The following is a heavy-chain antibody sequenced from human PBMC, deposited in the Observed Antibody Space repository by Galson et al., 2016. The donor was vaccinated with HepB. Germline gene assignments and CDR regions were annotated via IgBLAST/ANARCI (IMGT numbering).Heavy chain of an antibody. V-gene: IGHV3-30-3*01. CDR1: GFTFSSYA. D-gene: IGHD3-3*01. Sequence: SLRLSCAASGFTFSSYAIHWVRQTPGKGLEWVAVISHDGGNKYEVDSVKGRFTVSRDNSKNTLYLQMNSVRAEDTAVYYCARDRYDFWSGYPIRYGLDVWGKGTTVTVSS. CDR3: ARDRYDFWSGYPIRYGLDV. J-gene: IGHJ6*04. CDR2: ISHDGGNK.